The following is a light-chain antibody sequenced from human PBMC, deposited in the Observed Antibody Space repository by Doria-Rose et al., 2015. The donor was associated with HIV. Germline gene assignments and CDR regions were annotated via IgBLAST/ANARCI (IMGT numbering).Light chain of an antibody. Sequence: QSALTQPASVSGSPGQSITISCTGTSSDVGYYSYVSWYQQHPGKAPTLMIFEVSKRPSGISNRFSGSKSGSTASLTISGLQAEDEADYYCSSFARSTTLVFGGGTKVTVL. CDR2: EVS. V-gene: IGLV2-14*01. CDR3: SSFARSTTLV. CDR1: SSDVGYYSY. J-gene: IGLJ3*02.